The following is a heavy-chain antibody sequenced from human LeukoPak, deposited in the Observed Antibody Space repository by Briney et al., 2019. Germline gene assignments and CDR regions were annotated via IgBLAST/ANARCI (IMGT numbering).Heavy chain of an antibody. CDR1: GGSISSGGYS. CDR3: ARVSGGRRGGWFDP. J-gene: IGHJ5*02. D-gene: IGHD3-10*01. V-gene: IGHV4-30-2*01. CDR2: IYHSGST. Sequence: SETLSLTCAVSGGSISSGGYSWSWIRQPPGKGLEWIGYIYHSGSTYYNPSLKSRVTISVDRSKNQFSLKLSSVTAADTAVYYCARVSGGRRGGWFDPWGQGTLVTVSS.